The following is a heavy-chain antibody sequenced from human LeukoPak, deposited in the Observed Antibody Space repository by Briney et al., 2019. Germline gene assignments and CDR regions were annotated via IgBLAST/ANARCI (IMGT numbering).Heavy chain of an antibody. V-gene: IGHV5-51*01. J-gene: IGHJ6*03. CDR3: AIQKVYGITEAGPAISYYSYYMDV. CDR2: IYAGESDT. D-gene: IGHD6-13*01. Sequence: GGSLQISGQGSGCLFISYWIGGVRQVTGKGLEWMGIIYAGESDTRYSTSFQGQVTISADKSISTCSRQWRGLKASRNGMYYCAIQKVYGITEAGPAISYYSYYMDVWGKGTTVTISS. CDR1: GCLFISYW.